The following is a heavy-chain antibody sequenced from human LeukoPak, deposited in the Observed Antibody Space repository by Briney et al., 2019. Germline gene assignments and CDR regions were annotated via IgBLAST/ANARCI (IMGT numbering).Heavy chain of an antibody. CDR1: GFTFSSYG. Sequence: GGSLRLSCAASGFTFSSYGMHWVRQAPGKGLEWVAVISYDGSNKYYADSVKGRFTISRDNSKNTLFLQMNSLRAEDTAVYYCAKDLITMVREIRAGYYYYYMDVWGKGTTVTVSS. J-gene: IGHJ6*03. D-gene: IGHD3-10*01. V-gene: IGHV3-30*18. CDR2: ISYDGSNK. CDR3: AKDLITMVREIRAGYYYYYMDV.